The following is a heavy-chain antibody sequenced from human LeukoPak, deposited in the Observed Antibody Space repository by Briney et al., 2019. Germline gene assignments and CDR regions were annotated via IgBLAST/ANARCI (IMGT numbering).Heavy chain of an antibody. D-gene: IGHD2-15*01. V-gene: IGHV1-18*01. J-gene: IGHJ6*02. CDR1: GYTFTSYG. CDR2: ISAYNGNT. CDR3: AILRWDIVVVVAAGMDV. Sequence: ASVKVSCKASGYTFTSYGISWVRQAPGQGLERMGWISAYNGNTNYAQKLQGRVTMTTDTSTSTAYMELRSLRSDDTAVYYCAILRWDIVVVVAAGMDVWGQGTTVTVSS.